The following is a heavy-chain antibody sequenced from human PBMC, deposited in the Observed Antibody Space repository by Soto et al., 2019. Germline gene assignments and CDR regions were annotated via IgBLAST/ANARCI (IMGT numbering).Heavy chain of an antibody. J-gene: IGHJ4*02. CDR1: GYTFTGYY. CDR3: ARRTGRSSNYYFDY. V-gene: IGHV1-2*02. CDR2: VNPNNGVT. Sequence: ASVKVSCKASGYTFTGYYLHWVRQAPGQGLEWMGWVNPNNGVTNFAQKFQGRVTMTRDTSISTAYMELSSLRSDDTAVYYCARRTGRSSNYYFDYWGLGTMVTFSS. D-gene: IGHD1-26*01.